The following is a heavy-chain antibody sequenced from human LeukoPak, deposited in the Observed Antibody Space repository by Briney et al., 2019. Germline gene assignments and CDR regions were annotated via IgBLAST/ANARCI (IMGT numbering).Heavy chain of an antibody. CDR3: ASSLDLGKPFDY. V-gene: IGHV3-23*01. CDR1: GFTFSSYA. J-gene: IGHJ4*02. D-gene: IGHD7-27*01. CDR2: ISGSGGST. Sequence: GGSLRLSCAASGFTFSSYAMSWVRQAPGKGLEWVSAISGSGGSTYYADSVKGRFTISRDNSKDTLYLQMNSLRAEDTAVYYCASSLDLGKPFDYWGQGTLVTVSS.